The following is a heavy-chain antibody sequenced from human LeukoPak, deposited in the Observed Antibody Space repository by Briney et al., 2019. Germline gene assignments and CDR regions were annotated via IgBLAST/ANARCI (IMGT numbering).Heavy chain of an antibody. D-gene: IGHD3-10*01. CDR1: GFTFDDYG. J-gene: IGHJ4*02. CDR2: INWNGGST. Sequence: PGGSLRLSCAASGFTFDDYGMSWVRQAPGKGLEWVSGINWNGGSTGYVDSVKGRFTISRDNAKYSLYLQMNSLRAEDTALYYCAGDGALAFAPYYFDYWGQGTLVTVSS. CDR3: AGDGALAFAPYYFDY. V-gene: IGHV3-20*04.